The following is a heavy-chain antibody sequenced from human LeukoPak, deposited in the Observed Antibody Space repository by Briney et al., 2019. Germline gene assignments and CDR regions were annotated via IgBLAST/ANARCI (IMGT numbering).Heavy chain of an antibody. Sequence: GGSLRLSCAASGFTFTNYNMNWVRQAPGKGLEWVAVFCCDGGIKYSADSVKGRFTISRDNSKNTLYLQMNSLRVEDSAVYYCARGRNFAWLLIIAKGHYYYGMDVRGQGTTVTVSS. V-gene: IGHV3-33*08. CDR3: ARGRNFAWLLIIAKGHYYYGMDV. CDR1: GFTFTNYN. J-gene: IGHJ6*02. CDR2: FCCDGGIK. D-gene: IGHD3-9*01.